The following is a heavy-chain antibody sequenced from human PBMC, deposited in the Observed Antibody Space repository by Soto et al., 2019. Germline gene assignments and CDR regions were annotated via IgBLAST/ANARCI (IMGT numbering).Heavy chain of an antibody. J-gene: IGHJ4*02. CDR2: INPNSGAT. Sequence: ASVKVSCKASGYTFTGYYMFWVRQAPGQGLLWMGWINPNSGATNYAQKFQGRVTMITDTSISTGYMELRRLRSDDTAFYYCARGGRIGSGFEEGLDYWGQGTLVTVSS. CDR1: GYTFTGYY. V-gene: IGHV1-2*02. CDR3: ARGGRIGSGFEEGLDY. D-gene: IGHD5-12*01.